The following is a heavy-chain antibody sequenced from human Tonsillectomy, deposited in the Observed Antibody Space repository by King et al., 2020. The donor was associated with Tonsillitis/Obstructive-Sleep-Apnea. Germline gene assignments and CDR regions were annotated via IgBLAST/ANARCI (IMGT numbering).Heavy chain of an antibody. V-gene: IGHV4-34*01. J-gene: IGHJ6*02. D-gene: IGHD3-9*01. CDR2: INHSGST. CDR1: GGSFSYYY. Sequence: VQLQQWGAGLLKPSETLSLTCAVYGGSFSYYYWSWIRQSPGKGLEWIGEINHSGSTNYNPSLKSRVTISVDTSKNQLSLKLSSVTAADTAVYYCARGLEYYILAGDDYYYYFGIDVWGQGTTVTVSS. CDR3: ARGLEYYILAGDDYYYYFGIDV.